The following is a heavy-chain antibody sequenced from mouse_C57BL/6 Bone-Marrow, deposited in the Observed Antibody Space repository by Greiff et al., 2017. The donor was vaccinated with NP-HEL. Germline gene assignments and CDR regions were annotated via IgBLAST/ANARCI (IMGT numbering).Heavy chain of an antibody. J-gene: IGHJ2*01. D-gene: IGHD2-2*01. CDR2: INPNNGGT. CDR1: GYTFTDYY. Sequence: VQLQQSGPELVKPGASVKISCKASGYTFTDYYMNWVKQSHGKSLEWIGDINPNNGGTSYNQKFKGKATLTVDKSSSTAYMELRSLTSEDSAVYYCARGRSTMVTTVDYWGQGTTLTVSS. V-gene: IGHV1-26*01. CDR3: ARGRSTMVTTVDY.